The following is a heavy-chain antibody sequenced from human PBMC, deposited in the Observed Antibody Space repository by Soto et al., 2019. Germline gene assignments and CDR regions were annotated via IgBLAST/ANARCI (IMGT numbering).Heavy chain of an antibody. D-gene: IGHD3-22*01. CDR2: IIPVFGSA. J-gene: IGHJ3*02. CDR3: ARGAATKIVVVMYDAFEM. V-gene: IGHV1-69*12. CDR1: GATLNTFINYG. Sequence: QVQLVQSGAEVKKPGSSVKVSCEASGATLNTFINYGITWVRQAPGQGLEWMGGIIPVFGSAHYAQKFQGRVTISADESTRTGYIEPSSLRSDDTAVYYCARGAATKIVVVMYDAFEMWGQGTMVTVSS.